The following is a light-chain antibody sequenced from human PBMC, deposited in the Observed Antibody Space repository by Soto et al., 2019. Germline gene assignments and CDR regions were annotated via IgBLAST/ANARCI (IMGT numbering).Light chain of an antibody. J-gene: IGKJ4*01. CDR1: QGISSA. CDR3: QQFNNYPAT. V-gene: IGKV1D-13*01. CDR2: DAS. Sequence: AIQLTQSPSSLSASVGDRVTITCRASQGISSALAWYQQKPGKAPKLLIYDASSLESGVPSRFSGSGSGTDFTLTISSLQTEDFATYYCQQFNNYPATFGGGTKV.